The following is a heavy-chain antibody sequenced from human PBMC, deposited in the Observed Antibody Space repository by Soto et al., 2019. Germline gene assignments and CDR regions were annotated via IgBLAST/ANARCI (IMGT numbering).Heavy chain of an antibody. D-gene: IGHD4-4*01. J-gene: IGHJ4*02. CDR2: ISTNSGNT. V-gene: IGHV1-18*01. Sequence: QVPLVQSGAEVKEPGASVKVSCKPSGYTFTRNGISWVRQAPGQGLEWVGWISTNSGNTDYAQKLQGRVTLTTDTSTNAAYLELSSLRSDDTAVYYCARDKDYMLHYWGQGTLVTVSS. CDR3: ARDKDYMLHY. CDR1: GYTFTRNG.